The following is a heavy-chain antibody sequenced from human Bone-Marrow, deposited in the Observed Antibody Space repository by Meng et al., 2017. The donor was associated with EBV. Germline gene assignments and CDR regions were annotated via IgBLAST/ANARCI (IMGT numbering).Heavy chain of an antibody. CDR2: INGGTGET. D-gene: IGHD1-26*01. V-gene: IGHV1-3*01. J-gene: IGHJ4*02. Sequence: QVQLVQSGSELKKPXXXXMXSCKASGYSFTSYAMNWVRQAPGQGLEWMGWINGGTGETKYSQEFQGRVTIIRDKSASTVYMELSSLRSEDTAVYYCARPTWGGSPIDYWGQGTLVTVSS. CDR1: GYSFTSYA. CDR3: ARPTWGGSPIDY.